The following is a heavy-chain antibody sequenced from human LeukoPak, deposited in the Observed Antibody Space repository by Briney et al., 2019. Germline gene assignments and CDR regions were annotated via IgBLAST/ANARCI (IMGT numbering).Heavy chain of an antibody. Sequence: GGSLRPSCAASGFTFSSYSMNWVRQAPGKGLEWVSYISSSSSTIYYADSVKGRFTISRDNAKNSLYLQMNSLRDEDTAVYYCAGGHIVDLDYWGQGTLVTVSS. CDR2: ISSSSSTI. V-gene: IGHV3-48*02. CDR1: GFTFSSYS. CDR3: AGGHIVDLDY. J-gene: IGHJ4*02. D-gene: IGHD3-22*01.